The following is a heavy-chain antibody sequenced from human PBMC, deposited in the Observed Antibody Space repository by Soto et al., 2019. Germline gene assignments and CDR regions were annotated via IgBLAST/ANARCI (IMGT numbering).Heavy chain of an antibody. CDR2: IYYSGST. CDR1: VGSSSSYY. D-gene: IGHD6-13*01. J-gene: IGHJ4*02. Sequence: SETLSLTCTVSVGSSSSYYWSWIRQPPGKGLEWIGYIYYSGSTNYNPSLKSRVTISVDTSKNQFSLKLSSVTAADTAVYYCARVAPYQRAAIDYWGQGTLVTVSS. V-gene: IGHV4-59*01. CDR3: ARVAPYQRAAIDY.